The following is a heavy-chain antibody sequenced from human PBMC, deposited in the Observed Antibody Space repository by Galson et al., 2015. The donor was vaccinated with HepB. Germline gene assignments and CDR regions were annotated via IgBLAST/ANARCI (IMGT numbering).Heavy chain of an antibody. D-gene: IGHD3-3*01. J-gene: IGHJ6*03. CDR2: ISGSGDTT. Sequence: SLRLSCAASGFTFSSHAMSWVRQAPGKGLEWVSGISGSGDTTYYAGSVEGRFTISRDNSKNTLYMQINSLTAGGTAVYYCAKRISITFFGPGKNYMDVWGKGTTVTVSS. CDR3: AKRISITFFGPGKNYMDV. V-gene: IGHV3-23*01. CDR1: GFTFSSHA.